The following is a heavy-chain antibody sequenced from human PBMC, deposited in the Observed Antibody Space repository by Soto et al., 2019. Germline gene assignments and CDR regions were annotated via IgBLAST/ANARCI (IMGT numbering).Heavy chain of an antibody. Sequence: ASVKVSCKASGYTFTSYGTSWVRQAPGQGLEWMGWISAYNGNTNYAQKLQGRVTMTTDTSTSTAYMELRSLRSDDTAVYYCARASYYDFWSGYWLDWGQGTLVTVSS. D-gene: IGHD3-3*01. CDR3: ARASYYDFWSGYWLD. CDR1: GYTFTSYG. CDR2: ISAYNGNT. V-gene: IGHV1-18*01. J-gene: IGHJ4*02.